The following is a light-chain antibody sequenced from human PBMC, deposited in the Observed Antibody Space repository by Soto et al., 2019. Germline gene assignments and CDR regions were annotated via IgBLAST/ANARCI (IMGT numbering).Light chain of an antibody. CDR3: QQYNSYWT. Sequence: DIQMTQSPSTLSASVGDRVTITCRASQSISSWLAWYQQKPGKAPKLLIYKASSLERGVPSRFSGSGSGTEFTLTISSLQPDDFATYYCQQYNSYWTFGQGTKEEIK. V-gene: IGKV1-5*03. J-gene: IGKJ1*01. CDR1: QSISSW. CDR2: KAS.